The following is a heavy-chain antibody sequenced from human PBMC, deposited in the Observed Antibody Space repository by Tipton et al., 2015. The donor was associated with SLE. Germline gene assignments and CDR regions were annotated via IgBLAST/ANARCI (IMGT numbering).Heavy chain of an antibody. CDR2: LNPNSGNT. Sequence: VQLVQSGAEVKKPGASVTVSCKASGYTFTSYDINWVRQATGQGLEWRGWLNPNSGNTGYAQKFQGRVTMTRNTSVSTAYMELSSLRSEDTAVYYCAINRSWYFDLWGRGTLVTVSS. J-gene: IGHJ2*01. V-gene: IGHV1-8*02. CDR3: AINRSWYFDL. CDR1: GYTFTSYD.